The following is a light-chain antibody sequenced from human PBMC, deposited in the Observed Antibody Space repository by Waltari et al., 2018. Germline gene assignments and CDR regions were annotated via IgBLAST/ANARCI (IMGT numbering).Light chain of an antibody. V-gene: IGKV1-39*01. CDR1: QRISSY. CDR2: AAA. Sequence: DIQMTQSPSSLSASVGDSVTITCRPSQRISSYLNWYQEKPGKAPRLLLYAAASLQSGVPSTFSGRGSGTDFTLTISSRQPEDCATYYCQQSYSYWYTFGQGTKREIK. J-gene: IGKJ2*01. CDR3: QQSYSYWYT.